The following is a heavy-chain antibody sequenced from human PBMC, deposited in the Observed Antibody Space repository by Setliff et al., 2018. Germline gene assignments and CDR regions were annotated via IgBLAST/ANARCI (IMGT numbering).Heavy chain of an antibody. CDR3: ARGERRWLRFSLDY. V-gene: IGHV4-38-2*02. CDR2: IFHTGAA. CDR1: GYSISSGHY. Sequence: SETLSLTCTVSGYSISSGHYWGWIRQSPGKGLDWIGSIFHTGAAYYNPSLESRFTISVDTSKNQFSLKLNSVTAADTAVYYCARGERRWLRFSLDYWGQGTLVTVSS. D-gene: IGHD5-12*01. J-gene: IGHJ4*02.